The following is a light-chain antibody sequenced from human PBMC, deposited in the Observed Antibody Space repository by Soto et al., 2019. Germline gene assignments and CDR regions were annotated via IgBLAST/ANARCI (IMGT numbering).Light chain of an antibody. V-gene: IGKV1-39*01. CDR2: AAS. J-gene: IGKJ3*01. CDR3: QQSYSTFLVT. Sequence: DIQMTQSPSSLSASVGDRVTITCRASQSISSYLNWYQQKPGKAPKLLIYAASSLQSGVPSRFSGSGAGTDFTITISSLQPEDFATYYCQQSYSTFLVTFGPGNKVDIK. CDR1: QSISSY.